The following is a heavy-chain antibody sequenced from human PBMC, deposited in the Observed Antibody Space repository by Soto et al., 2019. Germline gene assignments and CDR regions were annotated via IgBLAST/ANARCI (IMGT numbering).Heavy chain of an antibody. J-gene: IGHJ5*02. V-gene: IGHV4-30-4*01. Sequence: SETLSLTCTVSGGSISSGDYYWSWIRQPPGKGLEWIGYIYYSGSTYYNPSLKSRVTISVDTSKNQFSLKLSSVTAADTAVYYCARSAYGSGKLNWFDPWGQGTLVTVSS. D-gene: IGHD3-10*01. CDR3: ARSAYGSGKLNWFDP. CDR1: GGSISSGDYY. CDR2: IYYSGST.